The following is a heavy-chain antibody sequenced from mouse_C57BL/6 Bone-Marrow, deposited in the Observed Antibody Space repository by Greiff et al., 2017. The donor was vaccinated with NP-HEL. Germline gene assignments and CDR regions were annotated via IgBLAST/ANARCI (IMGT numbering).Heavy chain of an antibody. Sequence: EVQLQQSGTVLARPGASVKMSCKTSGYTFTSYWMHWVKQRPGQGLEWIGAIYPGNSDTSYNQKFKGKAKLTAVTSASTAYMELSSLTNEGSAVYYGAHLGVVKEGYAMDYWGQGTSVTVSA. CDR3: AHLGVVKEGYAMDY. CDR2: IYPGNSDT. D-gene: IGHD2-2*01. J-gene: IGHJ4*01. CDR1: GYTFTSYW. V-gene: IGHV1-5*01.